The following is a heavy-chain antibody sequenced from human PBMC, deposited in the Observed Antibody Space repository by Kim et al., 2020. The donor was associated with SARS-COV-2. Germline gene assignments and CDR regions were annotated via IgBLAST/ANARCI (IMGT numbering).Heavy chain of an antibody. Sequence: YADSVKGRFTISRDNSKNTLYLQMNSLRAEDTAVYYCAKDAIAAAALDYWGQGTLVTVSS. V-gene: IGHV3-23*01. CDR3: AKDAIAAAALDY. J-gene: IGHJ4*02. D-gene: IGHD6-13*01.